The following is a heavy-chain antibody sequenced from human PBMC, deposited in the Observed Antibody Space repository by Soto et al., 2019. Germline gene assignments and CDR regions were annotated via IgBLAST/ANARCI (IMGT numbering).Heavy chain of an antibody. CDR1: GGSFSDNF. CDR2: INHSGIT. D-gene: IGHD3-22*01. CDR3: ARVGPWVPYYYDSSPYTFENWFDP. V-gene: IGHV4-34*01. J-gene: IGHJ5*02. Sequence: SETLSLTCAVYGGSFSDNFWSWIRQPPGKGLEWIGEINHSGITKYKPSLKSRVTISLDTSKNQFSLRLRSLTAADTAVYYCARVGPWVPYYYDSSPYTFENWFDPWGQGTLVTVSS.